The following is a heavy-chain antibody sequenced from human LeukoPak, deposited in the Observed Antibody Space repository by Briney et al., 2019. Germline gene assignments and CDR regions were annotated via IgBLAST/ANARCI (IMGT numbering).Heavy chain of an antibody. Sequence: GGSLRLSCAASGFTFSSYWMSWVRQAPGKGLEWVANIKQDGSEKYYVDSVKGRFTISRDNSKNTLYLQMNSLRAEDTAVYYCAKDDGGSYYIYYYYMDVWGKGTTVTISS. CDR2: IKQDGSEK. V-gene: IGHV3-7*03. CDR1: GFTFSSYW. CDR3: AKDDGGSYYIYYYYMDV. D-gene: IGHD1-26*01. J-gene: IGHJ6*03.